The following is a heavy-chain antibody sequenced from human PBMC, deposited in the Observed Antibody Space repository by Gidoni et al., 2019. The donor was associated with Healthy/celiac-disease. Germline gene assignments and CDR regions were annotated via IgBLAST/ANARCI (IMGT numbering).Heavy chain of an antibody. J-gene: IGHJ4*02. V-gene: IGHV3-30-3*01. CDR1: GFTFSSYA. CDR3: ARVRGSSLISGPLDY. CDR2: ISYDGSNK. D-gene: IGHD6-13*01. Sequence: QVQLVESGGGVVQPGRSLRLSCAASGFTFSSYAMHWVRQAPGKGLEWVAVISYDGSNKYYADSVKGRFTISRDNSKNTLYLQMNSLRAEDTAVYYCARVRGSSLISGPLDYWGQGTLVTVSS.